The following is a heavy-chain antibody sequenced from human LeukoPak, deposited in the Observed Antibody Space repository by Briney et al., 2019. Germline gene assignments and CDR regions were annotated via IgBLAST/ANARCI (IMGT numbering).Heavy chain of an antibody. J-gene: IGHJ4*02. CDR2: IWYDGSNK. V-gene: IGHV3-33*08. Sequence: GGSLRLSCAASGFTFSSYGMHWVRQAPGKGLEWVAVIWYDGSNKYYADSVKGRFTISRDNSKNTLFLQMNSLRAEDTAVYYCARGSVTATGYYFDYWGQGTLVTVSS. D-gene: IGHD2-15*01. CDR3: ARGSVTATGYYFDY. CDR1: GFTFSSYG.